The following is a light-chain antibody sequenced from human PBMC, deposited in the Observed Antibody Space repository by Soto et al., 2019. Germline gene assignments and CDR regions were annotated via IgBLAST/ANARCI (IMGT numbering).Light chain of an antibody. CDR2: DTS. CDR1: QSLANSF. CDR3: QQRHMWPIT. Sequence: EFVLTQSPCTLSLSPGERATLSCRASQSLANSFIAWYQQKPGQAPRLLIYDTSSRASGIPDRFSGSGSGTDFTLTISSLEPEDSAVYYCQQRHMWPITFGQGTRLEIK. J-gene: IGKJ5*01. V-gene: IGKV3D-20*02.